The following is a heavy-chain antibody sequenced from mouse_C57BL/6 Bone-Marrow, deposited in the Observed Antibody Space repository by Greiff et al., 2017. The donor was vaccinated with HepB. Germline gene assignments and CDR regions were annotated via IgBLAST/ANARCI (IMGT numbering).Heavy chain of an antibody. D-gene: IGHD1-1*02. CDR3: ARGLWAWFAY. J-gene: IGHJ3*01. V-gene: IGHV2-2*01. Sequence: VQRVESGPGLVQPSQSLSITCTVSGFSLTSYGVHWVRQSPGKGLEWLGVIWSGGSTDYNAAFISRLSISKDNYKSQVFFKMNSLQADDTAIYYCARGLWAWFAYWGQGTLVTVSA. CDR2: IWSGGST. CDR1: GFSLTSYG.